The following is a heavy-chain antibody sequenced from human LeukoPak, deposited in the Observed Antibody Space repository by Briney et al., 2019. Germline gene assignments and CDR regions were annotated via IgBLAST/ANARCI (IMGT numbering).Heavy chain of an antibody. V-gene: IGHV3-7*01. D-gene: IGHD3-3*01. CDR3: ATDRGWRTSGYYLYYFEY. J-gene: IGHJ4*02. Sequence: GGSLRLSCAASGFIFTNYFMSWVRQAPGKGLEWVASIKHDGSEKYYVDSVRGRFTISRDNSMNSLYLQMSSLRAEDTAVYYCATDRGWRTSGYYLYYFEYWGQGTLVTFSS. CDR2: IKHDGSEK. CDR1: GFIFTNYF.